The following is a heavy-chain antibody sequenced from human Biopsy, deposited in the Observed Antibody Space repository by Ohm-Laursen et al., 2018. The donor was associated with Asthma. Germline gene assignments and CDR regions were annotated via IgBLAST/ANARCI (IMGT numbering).Heavy chain of an antibody. CDR2: LIPIFGTA. Sequence: SSVKVSCKSSGGTFSSYAISWVRQAPGQGLEWMGGLIPIFGTANYAQKFQGRVTITADESTSTAYMELNSLRSEDTAVYYCARDPHNSYLASLRTKFNYYYYGMDVWGQGTTVTVSS. CDR3: ARDPHNSYLASLRTKFNYYYYGMDV. D-gene: IGHD1-7*01. V-gene: IGHV1-69*01. CDR1: GGTFSSYA. J-gene: IGHJ6*02.